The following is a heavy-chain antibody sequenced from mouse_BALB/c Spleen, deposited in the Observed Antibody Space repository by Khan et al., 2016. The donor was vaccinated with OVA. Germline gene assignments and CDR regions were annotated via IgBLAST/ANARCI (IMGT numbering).Heavy chain of an antibody. CDR1: GYTLTNYG. CDR3: ARSNGNYWFAY. D-gene: IGHD2-1*01. V-gene: IGHV9-3-1*01. J-gene: IGHJ3*01. Sequence: QIQLVQSGPELKKPGETVKISCKASGYTLTNYGMNWVKQAPGKGLKWMGWINTYTGEPTYAEDFKGRIAFSLETSASTAYLQINSLKNEDTATYFCARSNGNYWFAYWGQGTLVIVSA. CDR2: INTYTGEP.